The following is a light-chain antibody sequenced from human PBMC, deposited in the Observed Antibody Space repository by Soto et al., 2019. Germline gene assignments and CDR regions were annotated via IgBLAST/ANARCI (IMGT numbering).Light chain of an antibody. Sequence: DIVMTQSPDSLAVSLGERATINCKSSQSILHSSNNQNYLAWYQQKPGQPPKLLIYWASTRESGVPYRFSGSGSGTDFTLTISSLQAEDVAVYYCQQYYSNTYTFGQGTKLEIK. V-gene: IGKV4-1*01. CDR3: QQYYSNTYT. CDR1: QSILHSSNNQNY. CDR2: WAS. J-gene: IGKJ2*01.